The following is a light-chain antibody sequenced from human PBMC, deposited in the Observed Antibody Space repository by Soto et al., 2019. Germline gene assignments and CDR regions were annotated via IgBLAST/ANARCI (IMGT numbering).Light chain of an antibody. CDR2: KAF. Sequence: DIQMTQSPSTLSASVGDRVTITCRASQSISTCLAWYQQTPGKAPKLLIYKAFSLESVNPSSFSGSGSGTEFTLTISSLQPDDVATYYCQQYHSYPLNFGGGTKVELK. J-gene: IGKJ4*01. V-gene: IGKV1-5*03. CDR1: QSISTC. CDR3: QQYHSYPLN.